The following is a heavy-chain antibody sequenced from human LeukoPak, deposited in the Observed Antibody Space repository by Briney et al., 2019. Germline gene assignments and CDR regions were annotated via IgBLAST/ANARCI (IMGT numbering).Heavy chain of an antibody. CDR1: GYTFTAYY. V-gene: IGHV1-2*02. J-gene: IGHJ4*02. Sequence: ASVKVSCKASGYTFTAYYIHWVRQAPGQGLEWMGWINPNSGGTNYVQKFQGRVTMTRDTSISTAYMEVSRLRSDDTAVYYCARDGLLGIVDYWGQGTLVTVSS. CDR2: INPNSGGT. CDR3: ARDGLLGIVDY. D-gene: IGHD7-27*01.